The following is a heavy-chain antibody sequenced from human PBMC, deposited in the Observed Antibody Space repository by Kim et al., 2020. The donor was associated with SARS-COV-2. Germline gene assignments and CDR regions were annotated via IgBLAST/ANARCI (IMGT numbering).Heavy chain of an antibody. CDR1: GYSFASYW. CDR3: ARPKHATALAQGAFDI. CDR2: IYPGDSDT. Sequence: GESLKISCKGSGYSFASYWIGWVRQMPGKGLEWMGIIYPGDSDTRYSPSFQGQVTISADKSISTAYLQWSSLKASDTAMYYCARPKHATALAQGAFDIWGQGTMVTVSS. D-gene: IGHD5-18*01. J-gene: IGHJ3*02. V-gene: IGHV5-51*01.